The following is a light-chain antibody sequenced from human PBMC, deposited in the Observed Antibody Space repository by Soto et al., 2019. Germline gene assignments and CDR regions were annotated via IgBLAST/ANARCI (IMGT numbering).Light chain of an antibody. V-gene: IGLV1-44*01. J-gene: IGLJ2*01. CDR3: AVWDDSLNGLV. CDR1: SSNIGSNT. CDR2: YNN. Sequence: QSVLTQPPSASGTPGQRVTISCSGSSSNIGSNTVNWYQQLPGTAPKLLIFYNNQRPSGVPDRFSGSRSGTSASLAISGLQSEDEADYYCAVWDDSLNGLVFGGGTKVTVL.